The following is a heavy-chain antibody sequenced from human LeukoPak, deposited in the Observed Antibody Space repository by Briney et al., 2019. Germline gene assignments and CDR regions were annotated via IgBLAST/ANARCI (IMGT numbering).Heavy chain of an antibody. CDR2: IYYSGST. J-gene: IGHJ4*02. CDR3: AIIRYFDWLLADY. V-gene: IGHV4-59*04. Sequence: SETLSLTCTVSGGSISSYYWSWIRQPPGKGLEWIGYIYYSGSTYYNPSLKSRVTISVDTSKNQFSLKLSSVTAADTAVYYCAIIRYFDWLLADYWGQGTLVTVSS. D-gene: IGHD3-9*01. CDR1: GGSISSYY.